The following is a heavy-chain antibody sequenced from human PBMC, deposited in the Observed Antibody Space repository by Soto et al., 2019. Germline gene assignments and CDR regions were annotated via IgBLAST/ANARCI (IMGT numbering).Heavy chain of an antibody. D-gene: IGHD6-6*01. CDR2: IKQDGSEK. CDR3: ARDSPKQLVSWGFDY. V-gene: IGHV3-7*01. J-gene: IGHJ4*02. CDR1: GFTFSSYW. Sequence: GGSLRLSCAASGFTFSSYWMSWVRQAPGKGLEWVANIKQDGSEKYYVDSVKGRLTISRDNAKNSLYLQMNSLRAEDTAVYYCARDSPKQLVSWGFDYWGQGTLVTVSS.